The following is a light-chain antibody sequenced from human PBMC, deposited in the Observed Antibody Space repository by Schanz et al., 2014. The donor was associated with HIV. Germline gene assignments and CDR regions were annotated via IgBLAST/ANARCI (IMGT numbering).Light chain of an antibody. V-gene: IGKV3-15*01. CDR2: GAS. J-gene: IGKJ1*01. CDR1: QSVSSD. Sequence: EIVMTQSPATLSVFPGERATLSCRASQSVSSDLAWYQQKPGQAPRLLIYGASARATGIPARFTGSGSGTEFTLTISSLQSEDFAVYYCQQYYRTPWTFGQGTKVEIK. CDR3: QQYYRTPWT.